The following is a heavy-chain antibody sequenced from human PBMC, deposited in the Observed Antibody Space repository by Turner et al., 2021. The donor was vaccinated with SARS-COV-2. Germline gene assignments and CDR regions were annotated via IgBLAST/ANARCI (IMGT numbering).Heavy chain of an antibody. D-gene: IGHD1-26*01. CDR3: VRTLIVITLPPGTFDL. Sequence: QVQLQESGPGLVKPSQTLSLTCTVAGGSVNGRDYYWGWIRQLPGKGLEWLGYVYQSGNAYYNPSLQDRPTLSVDTSMNQFSLTLSSVTVADTAVYYCVRTLIVITLPPGTFDLWGQGTVVTVSS. CDR2: VYQSGNA. V-gene: IGHV4-31*03. J-gene: IGHJ3*01. CDR1: GGSVNGRDYY.